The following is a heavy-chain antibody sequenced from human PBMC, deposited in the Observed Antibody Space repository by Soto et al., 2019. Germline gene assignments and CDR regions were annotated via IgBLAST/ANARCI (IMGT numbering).Heavy chain of an antibody. CDR1: GFTFSSYA. V-gene: IGHV3-30-3*01. CDR2: ISYDGSNK. CDR3: ARDGSAYCGGDCYLFFGWFDP. Sequence: GGSLRLSCAASGFTFSSYAMHWVRQAPGKGLEWVAVISYDGSNKYYADSVKGRFTISRDNSKNTLYLQMNSLRAEDTAVYYCARDGSAYCGGDCYLFFGWFDPWAQETLVTVSS. J-gene: IGHJ5*02. D-gene: IGHD2-21*02.